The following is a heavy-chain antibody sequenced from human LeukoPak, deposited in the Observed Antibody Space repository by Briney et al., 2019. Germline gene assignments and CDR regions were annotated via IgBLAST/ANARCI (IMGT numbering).Heavy chain of an antibody. D-gene: IGHD3-16*01. V-gene: IGHV3-23*01. CDR1: GFTFSSYA. CDR3: ARAGYDYVWGSPPLDY. J-gene: IGHJ4*02. Sequence: GGSLRLSCAASGFTFSSYAMSWVRQAPGKGLEWVSAISGSGGSTYYADSVKGRFTISRDNAKNSLYLQMNSLRAEDTAVYYCARAGYDYVWGSPPLDYWGQGTLVTVSS. CDR2: ISGSGGST.